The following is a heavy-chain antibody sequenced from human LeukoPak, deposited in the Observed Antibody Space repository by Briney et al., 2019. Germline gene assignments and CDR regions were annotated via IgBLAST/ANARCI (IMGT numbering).Heavy chain of an antibody. D-gene: IGHD2-21*01. Sequence: PGGSLRLARAPSGFTFTDAWMYWIRQAPGKGLEWVGRIKSKADGESTEYAAHVKGRFTISRDDSESTLYLQMDSLQAEDTAVYYCARIVVLADRAGYWGQGTLVTVSS. V-gene: IGHV3-15*01. CDR1: GFTFTDAW. CDR2: IKSKADGEST. CDR3: ARIVVLADRAGY. J-gene: IGHJ4*02.